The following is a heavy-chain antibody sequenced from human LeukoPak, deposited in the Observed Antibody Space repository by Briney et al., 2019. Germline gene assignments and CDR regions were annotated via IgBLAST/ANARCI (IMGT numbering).Heavy chain of an antibody. J-gene: IGHJ4*02. CDR1: GFTFGDYA. Sequence: GGSLRLSCTASGFTFGDYAMSWFRQAPGKGLEWVGFIRSKAYGGTTEYAASVKGRFTISRDDSKSIAYLQMNSLKTEDTAVYYCTRGAGIAVADLFDYWGQGTLVTVSS. CDR3: TRGAGIAVADLFDY. D-gene: IGHD6-19*01. V-gene: IGHV3-49*03. CDR2: IRSKAYGGTT.